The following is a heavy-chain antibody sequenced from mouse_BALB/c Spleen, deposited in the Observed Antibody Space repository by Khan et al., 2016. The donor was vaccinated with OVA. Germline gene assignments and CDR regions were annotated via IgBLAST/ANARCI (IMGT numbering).Heavy chain of an antibody. Sequence: VQLKQSGAELVKPGASVKLSCTASGFNIKDTYMHWVKQRHEQGLEWIGRIDPANGNTKYDPKFQGKATITADTSSNTAYLQLSSLTSEDTAVYYCARRGNYYYAMDYWGQGTSVTVSS. J-gene: IGHJ4*01. CDR2: IDPANGNT. CDR3: ARRGNYYYAMDY. CDR1: GFNIKDTY. D-gene: IGHD2-1*01. V-gene: IGHV14-3*02.